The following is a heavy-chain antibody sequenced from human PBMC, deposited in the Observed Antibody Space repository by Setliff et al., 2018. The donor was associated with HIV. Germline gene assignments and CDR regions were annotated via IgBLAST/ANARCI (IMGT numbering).Heavy chain of an antibody. CDR1: GYTFSSYD. J-gene: IGHJ5*02. Sequence: ASVKVSCKASGYTFSSYDINWVRQATGQGLEWMGWMNPNSGNTGYAQRFQGRLTMTRDTSTNIAYMDLDSLTSDDTAVYYCARDLVVVAPYYCFDPWGQGTLVTVSS. CDR2: MNPNSGNT. CDR3: ARDLVVVAPYYCFDP. D-gene: IGHD2-15*01. V-gene: IGHV1-8*02.